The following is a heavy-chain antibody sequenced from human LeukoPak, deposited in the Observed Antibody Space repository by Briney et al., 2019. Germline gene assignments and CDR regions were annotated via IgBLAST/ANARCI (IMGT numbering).Heavy chain of an antibody. J-gene: IGHJ6*03. CDR1: GFTFSSYA. CDR3: ARPYCSSTSCYGGGTYYMDV. D-gene: IGHD2-2*01. V-gene: IGHV3-30-3*01. Sequence: GRSLRLSCAASGFTFSSYAMHWVRQAPGKGLEWVAVISYDGSNKYYADSVKGRFTISRDNSKNTLYLQMNSLRAEDTAVHYCARPYCSSTSCYGGGTYYMDVWGKGTTVTVSS. CDR2: ISYDGSNK.